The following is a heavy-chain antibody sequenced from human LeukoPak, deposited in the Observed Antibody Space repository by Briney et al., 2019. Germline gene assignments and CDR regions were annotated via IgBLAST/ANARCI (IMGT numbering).Heavy chain of an antibody. J-gene: IGHJ4*02. D-gene: IGHD3-22*01. Sequence: VKGRFTISRDNSENSLYLQMNSLRVEDTALYYCAKEYYDSSGYTYYFDYWGQGILVTVSS. CDR3: AKEYYDSSGYTYYFDY. V-gene: IGHV3-43D*03.